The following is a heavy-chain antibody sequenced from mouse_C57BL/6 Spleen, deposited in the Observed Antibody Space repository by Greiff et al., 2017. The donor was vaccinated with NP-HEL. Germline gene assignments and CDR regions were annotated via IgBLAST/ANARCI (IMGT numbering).Heavy chain of an antibody. Sequence: QVQLQQPGAELVKPGASVKLSCKASGYTFTSYWMHWVKQRPGQGLEWIGMIHPNSGSTNYNEKFKSKATLTVDKSSSTAYMQLSSLTSEDSAGYYCASPFYGSSYEAMDYWGQGTSVTVSS. V-gene: IGHV1-64*01. CDR2: IHPNSGST. D-gene: IGHD1-1*01. J-gene: IGHJ4*01. CDR3: ASPFYGSSYEAMDY. CDR1: GYTFTSYW.